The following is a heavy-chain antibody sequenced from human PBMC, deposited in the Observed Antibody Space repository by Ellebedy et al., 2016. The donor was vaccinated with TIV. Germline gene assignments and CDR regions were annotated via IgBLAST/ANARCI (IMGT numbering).Heavy chain of an antibody. CDR3: ARDLRITARDYYLDY. V-gene: IGHV3-9*01. CDR1: GFTFDDYA. Sequence: GGSLRLSXAASGFTFDDYAMHWVRQAPGKGLEWVSGISWRGHYIGYADSVRGRFTISRDNAKNSLYLQMNRLRADDTAFYYCARDLRITARDYYLDYWGQGTLVTVSS. J-gene: IGHJ4*02. CDR2: ISWRGHYI. D-gene: IGHD6-6*01.